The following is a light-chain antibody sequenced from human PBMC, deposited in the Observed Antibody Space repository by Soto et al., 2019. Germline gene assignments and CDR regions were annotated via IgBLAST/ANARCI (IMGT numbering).Light chain of an antibody. J-gene: IGKJ5*01. Sequence: PGERATLACRASQSVSSYLAWYQQKPGQAPRLLIYDASNRATGIPARFSGSGSGTDFTLTISSLEPEDFAVYYCQQRSNWPPLSFGQGTRLEIK. CDR2: DAS. CDR3: QQRSNWPPLS. CDR1: QSVSSY. V-gene: IGKV3-11*01.